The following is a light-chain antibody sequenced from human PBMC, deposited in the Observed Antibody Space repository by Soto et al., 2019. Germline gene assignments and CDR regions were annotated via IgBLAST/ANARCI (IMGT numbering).Light chain of an antibody. Sequence: QSVLTQPASVSGSPGQTITISCTGTSSDVGSYNLDSWYQQHPGKAPKLMIYEDSKRPSGVSHRFSGTKSGNTASLTISGLQDEDEDDYYCCSYAGSSTVVFGGGTKLTVL. V-gene: IGLV2-23*01. CDR2: EDS. CDR3: CSYAGSSTVV. J-gene: IGLJ2*01. CDR1: SSDVGSYNL.